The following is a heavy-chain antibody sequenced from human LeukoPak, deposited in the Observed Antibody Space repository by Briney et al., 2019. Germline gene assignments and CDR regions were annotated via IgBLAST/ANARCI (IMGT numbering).Heavy chain of an antibody. J-gene: IGHJ5*02. Sequence: GGSLRLSCAASGFAFSSYGMHWVRQAPGKGLEWVAVISTDGSNKYYAESVKGRFTISRDNSKNTLYLQMNSLRAEDTAVYYCAKGSSWYLGWFDPWGQGTLVTVSS. CDR1: GFAFSSYG. V-gene: IGHV3-30*18. CDR2: ISTDGSNK. D-gene: IGHD6-13*01. CDR3: AKGSSWYLGWFDP.